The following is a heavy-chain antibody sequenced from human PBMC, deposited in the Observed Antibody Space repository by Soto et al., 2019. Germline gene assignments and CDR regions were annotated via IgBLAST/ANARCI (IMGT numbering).Heavy chain of an antibody. CDR1: GFTFSSYA. D-gene: IGHD3-22*01. CDR3: AKARYYCDSSGYYSGYFDY. J-gene: IGHJ4*02. Sequence: GGSLRLSCAASGFTFSSYAMSWVRQAPGKGLEWVSAISGSGGSTYYADSVKGRFTISRDNSKNTLYLQMNSLRAEDTAVYYCAKARYYCDSSGYYSGYFDYWGQGTLVTV. CDR2: ISGSGGST. V-gene: IGHV3-23*01.